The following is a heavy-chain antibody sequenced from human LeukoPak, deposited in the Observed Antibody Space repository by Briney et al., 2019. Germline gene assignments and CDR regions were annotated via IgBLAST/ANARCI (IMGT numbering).Heavy chain of an antibody. CDR3: ARDKGIYDFWSGYYWY. J-gene: IGHJ4*02. V-gene: IGHV3-21*01. CDR2: ISSSSSYI. D-gene: IGHD3-3*01. Sequence: GGSLRLSXAASGFTFSSYSMNWVRQAPGKGLEWVSSISSSSSYIYYADSVKGRFTISRDNAKNSLYLQMNSLRAEDTAVYYCARDKGIYDFWSGYYWYWGQGTLVTVSS. CDR1: GFTFSSYS.